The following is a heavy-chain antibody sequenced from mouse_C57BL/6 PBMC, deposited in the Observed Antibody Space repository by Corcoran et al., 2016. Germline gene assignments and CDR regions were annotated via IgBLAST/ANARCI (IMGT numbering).Heavy chain of an antibody. CDR3: AREGYYGTMDY. Sequence: QIQLVQTGPELKNPGETVKISCKASGYTFTTYGMSGVKQAPGKGLKWMGWINTYSGVPTYADDFKGRFAFSLETSASTAYLQINNLKNEDTATYFCAREGYYGTMDYWGQGTSVTVSS. CDR2: INTYSGVP. D-gene: IGHD1-1*01. CDR1: GYTFTTYG. V-gene: IGHV9-3*01. J-gene: IGHJ4*01.